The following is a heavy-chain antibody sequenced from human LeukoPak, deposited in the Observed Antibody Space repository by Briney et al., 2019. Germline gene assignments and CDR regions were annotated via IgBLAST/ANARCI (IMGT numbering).Heavy chain of an antibody. V-gene: IGHV4-59*01. D-gene: IGHD6-13*01. CDR2: IYYSGST. CDR1: GGSISSYY. J-gene: IGHJ6*03. CDR3: AREKRQQLVLYYYYYMDV. Sequence: SETLSLTCTVSGGSISSYYWSWIRQPPGKGLEWTGYIYYSGSTNYNPSLKSRVTISVDTSKNQFSLKLSSVTAADTAVYYCAREKRQQLVLYYYYYMDVWGKGTTVTVSS.